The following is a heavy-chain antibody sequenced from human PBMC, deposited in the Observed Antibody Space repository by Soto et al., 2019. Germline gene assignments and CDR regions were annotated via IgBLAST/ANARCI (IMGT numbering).Heavy chain of an antibody. CDR1: GGTFSSYA. D-gene: IGHD5-18*01. Sequence: SVKVSCKASGGTFSSYAISWVRQAPGQGLEWMGGIITIFGTANYAQKFQGRVTITADESTSTAYMELSSLRSEDTAVYYCARGSAIQLWPYYYYYGMDVWGQGTTVTVSS. CDR3: ARGSAIQLWPYYYYYGMDV. J-gene: IGHJ6*02. V-gene: IGHV1-69*13. CDR2: IITIFGTA.